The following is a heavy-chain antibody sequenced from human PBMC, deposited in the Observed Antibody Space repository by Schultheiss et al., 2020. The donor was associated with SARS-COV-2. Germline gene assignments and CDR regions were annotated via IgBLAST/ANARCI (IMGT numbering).Heavy chain of an antibody. J-gene: IGHJ4*02. Sequence: SETLSLTCTVSGGSISSGGYYWSWIRQHPGKGLEWIGYIYYSGSTYYNPSLKSRVTISVDTSKNQFSLKLSSVTAADTAVYYCARGRRYYDSSGYYDFDYWGQGTLVTVSS. V-gene: IGHV4-31*03. CDR3: ARGRRYYDSSGYYDFDY. CDR2: IYYSGST. D-gene: IGHD3-22*01. CDR1: GGSISSGGYY.